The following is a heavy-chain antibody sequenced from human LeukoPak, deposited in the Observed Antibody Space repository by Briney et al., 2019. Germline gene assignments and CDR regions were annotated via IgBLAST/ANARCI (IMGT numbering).Heavy chain of an antibody. J-gene: IGHJ5*02. D-gene: IGHD4-11*01. V-gene: IGHV1-2*02. CDR1: GYTFTAYI. CDR3: ARERGGHDYWA. CDR2: INPNSGAT. Sequence: VASVKVSCKASGYTFTAYIMDWVRQAPGQGLEWMGWINPNSGATNYAQKFQGRVTMTRDTTVSTAYMELSRLRSDDTAVYYCARERGGHDYWAWGQGTLVTVSS.